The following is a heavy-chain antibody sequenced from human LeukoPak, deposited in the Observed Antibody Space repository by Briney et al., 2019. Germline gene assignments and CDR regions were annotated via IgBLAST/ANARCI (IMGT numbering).Heavy chain of an antibody. CDR1: GFTFSNYA. CDR3: AKGLRYFDWLVYFDY. J-gene: IGHJ4*02. D-gene: IGHD3-9*01. V-gene: IGHV3-23*01. CDR2: FSGSGGST. Sequence: AGGSLRLSCAASGFTFSNYAMSWVRQAPGKGLEWVSAFSGSGGSTYYADSVKGRFTISRDNSKNTLYLQMNSLRAGDTAVYYCAKGLRYFDWLVYFDYWGQGTLVTVSS.